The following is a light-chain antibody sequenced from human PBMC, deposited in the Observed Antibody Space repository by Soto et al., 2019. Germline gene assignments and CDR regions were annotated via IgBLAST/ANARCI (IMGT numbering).Light chain of an antibody. Sequence: QSALTQPASVSGSPGQSVTISCTGTRRNVESYNFVSWYQQYPGKAPKYLIYEVNQRPSWISDRFSGSKSGKTASLTISGLQADDEAYYYCWSYAGNQTVVFGGGTKLTVL. CDR2: EVN. V-gene: IGLV2-23*02. CDR1: RRNVESYNF. CDR3: WSYAGNQTVV. J-gene: IGLJ2*01.